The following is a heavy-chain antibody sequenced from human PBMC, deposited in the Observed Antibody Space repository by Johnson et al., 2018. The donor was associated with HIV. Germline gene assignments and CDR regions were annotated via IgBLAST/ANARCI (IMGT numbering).Heavy chain of an antibody. CDR3: ARDTKVPRYNWNDGAFDM. CDR1: GFSVGDNY. Sequence: VQLVESGGGLIQPGGSLRVSCAASGFSVGDNYMSWVRQAPGKGLEWVSSIYVGGNTYSADSVKGRFTISSDNSENTLYLQMNSLRAEDTALYYCARDTKVPRYNWNDGAFDMWGQGAMVTVSS. D-gene: IGHD1-1*01. V-gene: IGHV3-66*03. J-gene: IGHJ3*02. CDR2: IYVGGNT.